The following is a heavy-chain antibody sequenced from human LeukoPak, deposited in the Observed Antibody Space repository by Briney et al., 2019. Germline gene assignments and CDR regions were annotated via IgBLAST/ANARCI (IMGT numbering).Heavy chain of an antibody. CDR2: IIPIFGTA. CDR3: ARDRAAAGVFDY. CDR1: GGTFSSYA. J-gene: IGHJ4*02. D-gene: IGHD6-13*01. Sequence: SVKVSCKASGGTFSSYAISWVRQAPGQGLEWMGGIIPIFGTANYAQKFQGRVTITTDESTSTAYMELSSLRSEDTAVYYCARDRAAAGVFDYWGQGTLVTVSS. V-gene: IGHV1-69*05.